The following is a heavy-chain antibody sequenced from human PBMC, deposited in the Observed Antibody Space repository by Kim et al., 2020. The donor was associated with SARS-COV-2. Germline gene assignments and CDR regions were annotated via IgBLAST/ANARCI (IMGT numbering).Heavy chain of an antibody. J-gene: IGHJ4*02. Sequence: GGSLGLSCAASGFTFSSYAMHWVRQAPGKGLEWVAVISYDGSNKYYADSVKGRFTISRDNSKNMLYLQMNSLRAEDTAVYYCASPYYYDSSAFDYWGQGT. D-gene: IGHD3-22*01. CDR2: ISYDGSNK. CDR3: ASPYYYDSSAFDY. CDR1: GFTFSSYA. V-gene: IGHV3-30*04.